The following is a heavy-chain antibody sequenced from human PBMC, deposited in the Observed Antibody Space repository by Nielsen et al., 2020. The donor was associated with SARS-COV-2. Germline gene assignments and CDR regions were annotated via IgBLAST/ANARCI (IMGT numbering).Heavy chain of an antibody. J-gene: IGHJ4*02. CDR3: ARDTSIAVAGGLDY. V-gene: IGHV3-48*04. CDR1: GFTFSSYS. CDR2: ISSSSSTI. D-gene: IGHD6-19*01. Sequence: GESLKISCAASGFTFSSYSMNWVRQAPGKGLEWVSYISSSSSTIYYADSVKGRFTISRDNAKNSLYLQMNSLRAEDTAVYYCARDTSIAVAGGLDYWGQGTLVTVAS.